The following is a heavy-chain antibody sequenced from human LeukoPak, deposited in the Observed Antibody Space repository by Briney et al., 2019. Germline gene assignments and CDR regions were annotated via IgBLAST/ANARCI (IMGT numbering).Heavy chain of an antibody. D-gene: IGHD3-9*01. CDR3: ARDFDRYYFDY. Sequence: AGGSLRLSCAASGFTFSSYAMHWVRQAPGKGLEWVAVISYDGSNKYYADSVKGRFTISRDNAKNSLYLQMNSLRAEDTAVYYCARDFDRYYFDYWGQGTLVTVSS. CDR1: GFTFSSYA. V-gene: IGHV3-30*04. J-gene: IGHJ4*02. CDR2: ISYDGSNK.